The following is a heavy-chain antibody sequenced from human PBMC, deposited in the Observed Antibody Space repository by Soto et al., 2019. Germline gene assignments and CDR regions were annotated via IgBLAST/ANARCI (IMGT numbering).Heavy chain of an antibody. CDR1: GFTFSGYW. CDR3: ARAESRFLGMDV. D-gene: IGHD3-3*01. J-gene: IGHJ6*02. V-gene: IGHV3-7*01. CDR2: IKQDGSEK. Sequence: GGSLRLSCAASGFTFSGYWMSWVRQAPGKGLEWVANIKQDGSEKYYVDSVKGRFTISRDNAKNSLYLQMNSLRAEDTAVYYCARAESRFLGMDVWGQGTTVTVSS.